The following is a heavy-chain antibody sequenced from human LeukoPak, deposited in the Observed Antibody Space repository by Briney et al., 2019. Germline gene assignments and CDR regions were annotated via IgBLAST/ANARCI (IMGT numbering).Heavy chain of an antibody. D-gene: IGHD3-10*01. CDR3: ARVGVTMVRGAPGAGMDV. Sequence: SETLSLTCAVYGGSFSGYYWSWIRQPPGKGLEWIGEINHSGSTNYNPSLKSRVTISVDTSKNQFSLKLSSVTAADTAVYYCARVGVTMVRGAPGAGMDVWGQGTTVTVSS. V-gene: IGHV4-34*01. CDR1: GGSFSGYY. CDR2: INHSGST. J-gene: IGHJ6*02.